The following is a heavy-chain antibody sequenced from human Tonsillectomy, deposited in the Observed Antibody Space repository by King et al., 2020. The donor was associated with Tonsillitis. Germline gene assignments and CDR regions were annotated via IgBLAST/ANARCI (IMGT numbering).Heavy chain of an antibody. J-gene: IGHJ6*02. V-gene: IGHV4-59*01. CDR1: GGSISGYY. CDR2: IYYSGST. CDR3: ARGPGGGPNYYSMDF. D-gene: IGHD3-16*01. Sequence: QLQESGPGLVKPSETLSLTCTVSGGSISGYYWSWIRQPPGKGLEWIGYIYYSGSTNYNPSLKSRVTISVDSSKNQFSLKVSSVSAADTAVYYCARGPGGGPNYYSMDFWGQGTTVTVSS.